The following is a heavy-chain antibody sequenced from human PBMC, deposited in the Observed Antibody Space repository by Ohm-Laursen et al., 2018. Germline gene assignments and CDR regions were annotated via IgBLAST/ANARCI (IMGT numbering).Heavy chain of an antibody. V-gene: IGHV3-23*01. Sequence: SLRLSCAASGFSFHNYAMGWVRQAPGKGLEWVSSISSSGTMYADSVRGRFTISIDTSKNTLYLQMDSLRAEDTAVYYCAKDATLTYYYDSSGYNGPYYFDYWGQGTLVTVSS. CDR2: ISSSGTM. D-gene: IGHD3-22*01. CDR1: GFSFHNYA. CDR3: AKDATLTYYYDSSGYNGPYYFDY. J-gene: IGHJ4*02.